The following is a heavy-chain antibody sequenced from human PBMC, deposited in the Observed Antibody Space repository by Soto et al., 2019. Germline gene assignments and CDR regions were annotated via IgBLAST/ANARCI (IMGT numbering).Heavy chain of an antibody. V-gene: IGHV3-33*01. CDR3: ARAGAIYGSGSYHYYGMDV. D-gene: IGHD3-10*01. Sequence: GGSLRLSCAASGFTFSSYGMHWVRQAPGKGLEWVAVIWYDGSNKYYADSVKGRFTISRDNSKNTLYLQMNSLRAEDTAVYYCARAGAIYGSGSYHYYGMDVWGQGTTVTVSS. CDR2: IWYDGSNK. J-gene: IGHJ6*02. CDR1: GFTFSSYG.